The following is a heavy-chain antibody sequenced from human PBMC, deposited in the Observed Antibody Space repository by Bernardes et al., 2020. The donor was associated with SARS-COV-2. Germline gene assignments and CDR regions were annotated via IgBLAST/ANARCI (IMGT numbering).Heavy chain of an antibody. D-gene: IGHD3-10*01. V-gene: IGHV2-70*04. J-gene: IGHJ3*01. Sequence: SGPTLVKPTQTLTLTCTLSEVALTTIGRRVSWIRRPPGKALEWVASIDWKEEKFYSASLKSRLTISKDTSKSQVVLTMTNMGPVDTATYYCARMSDYYTSGMMGTFDVWGPGTMVTVSS. CDR1: EVALTTIGRR. CDR3: ARMSDYYTSGMMGTFDV. CDR2: IDWKEEK.